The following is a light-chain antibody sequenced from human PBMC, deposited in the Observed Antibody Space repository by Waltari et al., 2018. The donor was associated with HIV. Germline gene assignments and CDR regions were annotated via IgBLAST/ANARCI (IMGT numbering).Light chain of an antibody. Sequence: IQLPHNPPSLSATVGHSCPITCRASQSISSYLNWYQQKPGKAPKLLISAASRLQSGVPSRFSGSGFGTEFTVTISSLQPEDFATYYCQQGYITPPITFGQGTRLDIK. V-gene: IGKV1-39*01. J-gene: IGKJ5*01. CDR3: QQGYITPPIT. CDR2: AAS. CDR1: QSISSY.